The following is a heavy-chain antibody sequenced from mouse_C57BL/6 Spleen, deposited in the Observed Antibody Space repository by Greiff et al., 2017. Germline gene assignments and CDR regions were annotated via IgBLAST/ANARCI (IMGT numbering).Heavy chain of an antibody. CDR2: INPSTGGT. J-gene: IGHJ2*01. Sequence: VQLKEPGPELVKPGASVKISCKASGYSFTGYYMNWVKQSPEKSLEWIGEINPSTGGTTYNQKFKAKATLTVDKSSSTAYMQLKSLTSEDSAVYYCARYGNYPYYFDYWGQGTTLTVSS. CDR3: ARYGNYPYYFDY. V-gene: IGHV1-42*01. D-gene: IGHD2-1*01. CDR1: GYSFTGYY.